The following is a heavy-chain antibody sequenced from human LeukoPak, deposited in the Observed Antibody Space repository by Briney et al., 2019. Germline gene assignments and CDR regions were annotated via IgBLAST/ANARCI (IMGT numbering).Heavy chain of an antibody. Sequence: SETLSLTCTVSGGSISGYYWSWIRQPAGKGLEWIGRIYTSGSTNYNPSLKSRVTMSVDTSKNQFSLKLSAVTAADTAVYYCAREGDRYSSSWYYFDYWGQGTLVTVSS. V-gene: IGHV4-4*07. CDR3: AREGDRYSSSWYYFDY. CDR2: IYTSGST. J-gene: IGHJ4*02. D-gene: IGHD6-13*01. CDR1: GGSISGYY.